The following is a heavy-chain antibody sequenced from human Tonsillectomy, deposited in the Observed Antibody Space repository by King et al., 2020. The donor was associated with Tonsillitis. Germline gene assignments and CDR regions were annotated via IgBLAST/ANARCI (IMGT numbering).Heavy chain of an antibody. D-gene: IGHD3-9*01. Sequence: VQLVESGGGLVQPGGSLRLSCAASGFTFSSYWMSWVRQAPGKGLEWVANIKQDGSEKYYVDSVKGRFTISRDNAKNSLYLQMNSLRAEDTAVYYCARAAAGEVTGYYKPNFDYWGQGTLVTVSS. CDR1: GFTFSSYW. V-gene: IGHV3-7*03. CDR3: ARAAAGEVTGYYKPNFDY. CDR2: IKQDGSEK. J-gene: IGHJ4*02.